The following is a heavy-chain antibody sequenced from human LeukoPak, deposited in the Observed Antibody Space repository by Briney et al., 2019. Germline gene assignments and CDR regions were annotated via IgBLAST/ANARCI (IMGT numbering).Heavy chain of an antibody. CDR2: LSGGGGGT. Sequence: GVSLRLSCVASGLTFRSYAMNWVRQAPGKGLEWVSTLSGGGGGTYYADSVKGRFTISRDNSKSTLYLQMKSLRAEDTAVYFCAKSDAYDTTHYFDFWGQGTLVTVSS. V-gene: IGHV3-23*01. J-gene: IGHJ4*02. CDR3: AKSDAYDTTHYFDF. D-gene: IGHD3-22*01. CDR1: GLTFRSYA.